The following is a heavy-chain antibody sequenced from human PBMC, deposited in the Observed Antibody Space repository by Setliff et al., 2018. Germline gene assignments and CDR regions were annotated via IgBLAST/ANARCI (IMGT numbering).Heavy chain of an antibody. J-gene: IGHJ6*03. CDR1: GYTFSSYA. V-gene: IGHV7-4-1*02. CDR3: ARGSRFGTIVYKGDYYMDV. Sequence: ASVKVSCKASGYTFSSYAMNWVRQAPGQGLEWMGWINTNTGNPTYAQGFTGRFVFSLDTSVSTAYLQISSLKAEDTAIYYCARGSRFGTIVYKGDYYMDVWGKGPTVTVSS. CDR2: INTNTGNP. D-gene: IGHD3-10*01.